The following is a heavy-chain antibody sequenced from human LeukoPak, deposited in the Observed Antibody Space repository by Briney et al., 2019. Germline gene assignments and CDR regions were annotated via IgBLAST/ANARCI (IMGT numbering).Heavy chain of an antibody. CDR3: ARDADLGTTITGAFDI. J-gene: IGHJ3*02. Sequence: PGGSLRLSCAASGFTFSSYWMSWVRQAPGKGLAWVANIKQDGSEKYYVDSVKGRFTVSRDNAKNSVYLQMNSLRAEDTAVYYCARDADLGTTITGAFDIWGQGTMVTVSS. CDR2: IKQDGSEK. V-gene: IGHV3-7*01. CDR1: GFTFSSYW. D-gene: IGHD5-24*01.